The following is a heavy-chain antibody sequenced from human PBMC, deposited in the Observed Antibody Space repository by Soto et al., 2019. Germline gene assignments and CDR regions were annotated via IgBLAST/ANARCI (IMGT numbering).Heavy chain of an antibody. CDR2: ISSSGGST. Sequence: EVQLLESGGGLVQPGGSLRLSCAASGFTFSSYAMSWVRQAPGKGLEWVSAISSSGGSTYYADSVKGRFTISRDNSKNTLYLQMNSLRAEDTAVYYCAKDLYYGDYVGSFDYWGQGTLVTVSS. D-gene: IGHD4-17*01. CDR1: GFTFSSYA. CDR3: AKDLYYGDYVGSFDY. V-gene: IGHV3-23*01. J-gene: IGHJ4*02.